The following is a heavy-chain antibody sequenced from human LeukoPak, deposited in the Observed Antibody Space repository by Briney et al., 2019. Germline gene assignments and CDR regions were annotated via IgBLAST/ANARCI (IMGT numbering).Heavy chain of an antibody. D-gene: IGHD2-21*01. CDR2: ISGSSSTI. J-gene: IGHJ3*02. V-gene: IGHV3-48*04. CDR1: GFTFSSYS. CDR3: ARDGGAGTPWAFDI. Sequence: GGSLRLSCAASGFTFSSYSMNWVRQAPGKGLEWVSHISGSSSTIYYTDSVKGRFTISRDNANNLLFLQMNSLRAEDTALYYCARDGGAGTPWAFDIWGQGTMVTVSS.